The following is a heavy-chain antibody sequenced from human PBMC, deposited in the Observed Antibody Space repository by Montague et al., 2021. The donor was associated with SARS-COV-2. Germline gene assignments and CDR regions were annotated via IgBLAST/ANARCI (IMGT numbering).Heavy chain of an antibody. CDR3: ARIPVGSKYYFDF. J-gene: IGHJ4*02. CDR2: TYYRYKWYN. D-gene: IGHD2-2*01. CDR1: GDSVSSNIAT. Sequence: CAISGDSVSSNIATWNWIRQSPSRGLEWLGRTYYRYKWYNDYAESVNSRITIDPDTSKHQFSLHLNSVTPEDTAVYYCARIPVGSKYYFDFWGQGTLVTVSS. V-gene: IGHV6-1*01.